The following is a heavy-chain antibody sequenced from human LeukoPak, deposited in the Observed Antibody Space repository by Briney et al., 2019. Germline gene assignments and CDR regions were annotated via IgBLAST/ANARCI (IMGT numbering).Heavy chain of an antibody. CDR1: GFSFISYG. CDR3: AKRPSDYGDYVSYFDY. D-gene: IGHD4-17*01. CDR2: ISDDGRRK. J-gene: IGHJ4*02. V-gene: IGHV3-30*18. Sequence: GGSLRLSCAASGFSFISYGMHWVRQAPGKGLEWVGVISDDGRRKDYADSVKGRFTISRGNSKDTLYLQMNSLRAEDTAVYYCAKRPSDYGDYVSYFDYWGQGTLVTVSS.